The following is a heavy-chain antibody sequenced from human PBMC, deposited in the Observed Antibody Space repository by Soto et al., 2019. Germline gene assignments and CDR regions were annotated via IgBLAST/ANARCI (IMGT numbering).Heavy chain of an antibody. CDR1: GYTLTELS. J-gene: IGHJ3*02. CDR3: ATAMYSSGFPGAFDI. D-gene: IGHD6-19*01. CDR2: FDPEDGET. Sequence: ASVKVSCKVSGYTLTELSMHWVRQAPGKGLEWMGGFDPEDGETIYAQKFQGRVTMTEDTSTDTAYMELSSLRSEDTAVYYCATAMYSSGFPGAFDIWGQGTMVTVSS. V-gene: IGHV1-24*01.